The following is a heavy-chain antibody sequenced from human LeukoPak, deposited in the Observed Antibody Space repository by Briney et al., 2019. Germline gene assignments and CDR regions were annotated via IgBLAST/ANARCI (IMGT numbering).Heavy chain of an antibody. D-gene: IGHD3-3*01. Sequence: SETLSLTCTVSGYSISSGYYWGWIRQPPGKGLEWIGSIYHSGSTYYNPSLKSRVTISVDTSKNQFSLKLSSVTAADTAVYYCARSLYDFWSGYYMDVWGKGTTVTVSS. CDR1: GYSISSGYY. J-gene: IGHJ6*03. CDR3: ARSLYDFWSGYYMDV. V-gene: IGHV4-38-2*02. CDR2: IYHSGST.